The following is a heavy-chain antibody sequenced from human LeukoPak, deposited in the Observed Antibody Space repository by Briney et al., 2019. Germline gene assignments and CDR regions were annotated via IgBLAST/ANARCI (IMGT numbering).Heavy chain of an antibody. CDR3: ARDRGYSSGWYRNWFDP. CDR2: INHSGST. J-gene: IGHJ5*02. V-gene: IGHV4-34*01. D-gene: IGHD6-19*01. Sequence: KPSETLSLTCAVYGGSFSGYYWSWIRQPPGKGLEWIGEINHSGSTNYNPSLKSRVTISVDTSKNQFSLKLSSVTAADTAMYYCARDRGYSSGWYRNWFDPWGQGTLVTVSS. CDR1: GGSFSGYY.